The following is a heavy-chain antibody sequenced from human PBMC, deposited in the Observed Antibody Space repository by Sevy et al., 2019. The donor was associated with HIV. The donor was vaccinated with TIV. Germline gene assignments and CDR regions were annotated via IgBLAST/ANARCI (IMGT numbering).Heavy chain of an antibody. CDR1: EYTFIDYY. CDR2: INPKRGGA. V-gene: IGHV1-2*02. Sequence: ASVKVSCKATEYTFIDYYIHWVQQAPAQGLEWMGWINPKRGGANYAQSFQGRVTMTRDTSLNTIYMQLTSLRGDDTAVYYCAREEIGYGMDVWGQGTAVTVSS. CDR3: AREEIGYGMDV. J-gene: IGHJ6*02.